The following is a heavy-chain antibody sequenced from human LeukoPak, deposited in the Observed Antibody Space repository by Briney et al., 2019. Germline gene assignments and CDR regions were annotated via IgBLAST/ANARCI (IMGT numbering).Heavy chain of an antibody. CDR1: GGSISSSIYY. J-gene: IGHJ5*02. V-gene: IGHV4-39*07. D-gene: IGHD1-1*01. CDR2: VYYSGST. CDR3: ARTTKGPMA. Sequence: SETLSLTCTVSGGSISSSIYYWGWIRQPPGKGLEWIGNVYYSGSTYYNPSLKSRVTISVDTSKNQFSLKLSSVTAADTAVYYCARTTKGPMAWGQGTLVTVSS.